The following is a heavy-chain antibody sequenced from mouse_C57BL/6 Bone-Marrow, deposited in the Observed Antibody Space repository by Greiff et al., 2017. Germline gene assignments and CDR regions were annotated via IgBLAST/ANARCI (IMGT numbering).Heavy chain of an antibody. CDR1: GFTFSSYG. Sequence: EVKLVESGGDLVKPGGSLKLSCAASGFTFSSYGMSWVRQTPDKRLEWVATISSGGSYTYYPDSVKGRFTISRDNAKNTLYLQMSSLTSEDTAMYSCARNNYYGSSYQYYAMDSWGAGASVTDSS. D-gene: IGHD1-1*01. J-gene: IGHJ4*01. CDR2: ISSGGSYT. V-gene: IGHV5-6*02. CDR3: ARNNYYGSSYQYYAMDS.